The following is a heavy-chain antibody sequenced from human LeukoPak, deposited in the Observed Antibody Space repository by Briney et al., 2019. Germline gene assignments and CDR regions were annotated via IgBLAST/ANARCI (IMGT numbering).Heavy chain of an antibody. Sequence: GESLKISCKGSGYSFTSYWIGWVRQMPGKGLEWMGIIYPGDSDTRYSPSFQGQVTISADKSISTAYLQWSSLKASDTAMYYCARTVGATLAPSGWFDPWGQGTLVTVSS. J-gene: IGHJ5*02. CDR1: GYSFTSYW. CDR3: ARTVGATLAPSGWFDP. V-gene: IGHV5-51*01. D-gene: IGHD1-26*01. CDR2: IYPGDSDT.